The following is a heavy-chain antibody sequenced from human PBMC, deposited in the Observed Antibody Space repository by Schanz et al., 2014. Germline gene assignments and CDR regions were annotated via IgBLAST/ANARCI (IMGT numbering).Heavy chain of an antibody. Sequence: QVQLRESGPGLAKPSETLSLTCTVSGASISSSPYYWAWIRQPPGKGLEWIGSVSHGGSTYDNPALKGGVTISVDKSKNLFPLKVFSVTAADTALYYCARLRGGGVIITTWGQGTLVTVSS. V-gene: IGHV4-39*01. J-gene: IGHJ5*02. CDR3: ARLRGGGVIITT. CDR1: GASISSSPYY. CDR2: VSHGGST. D-gene: IGHD3-10*01.